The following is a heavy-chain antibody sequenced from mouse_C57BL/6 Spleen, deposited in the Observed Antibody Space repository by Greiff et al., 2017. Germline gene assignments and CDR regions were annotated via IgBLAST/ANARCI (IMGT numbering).Heavy chain of an antibody. D-gene: IGHD2-2*01. CDR2: IRSKSNNYAT. V-gene: IGHV10-1*01. CDR1: GFSFNTYA. CDR3: VRHGGYYYAMDY. J-gene: IGHJ4*01. Sequence: EVHLVESGGGLVQPKGSLKLSCAASGFSFNTYAMNWVRQAPGKGLEWVARIRSKSNNYATYYADSVKDRFTISRDDSESMLYLQMNNLKTEDTAMYYCVRHGGYYYAMDYWGQGTSVTVSS.